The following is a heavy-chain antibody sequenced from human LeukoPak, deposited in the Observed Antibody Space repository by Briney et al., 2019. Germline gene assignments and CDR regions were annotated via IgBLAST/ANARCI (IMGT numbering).Heavy chain of an antibody. J-gene: IGHJ4*02. V-gene: IGHV3-21*01. CDR2: IGSSGSYG. CDR1: KLTFSTYS. D-gene: IGHD3-10*01. CDR3: AREDYYGSGSYDY. Sequence: GGSLRLSCAASKLTFSTYSMHWVRQAPGKGLKWVSSIGSSGSYGYYADSVKGRFTISRDNAKNSLFLQMNSLRAEDTAVYYCAREDYYGSGSYDYWGQGTLVTVSS.